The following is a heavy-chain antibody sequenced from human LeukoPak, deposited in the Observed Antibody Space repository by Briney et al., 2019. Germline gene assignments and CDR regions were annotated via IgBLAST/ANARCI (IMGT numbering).Heavy chain of an antibody. Sequence: PSETLSLTCAVYGGSFSGYYWSWIRRPPGKGLEWIGEINHSGSTNYNPSLKSRVTISVDTSKNQFSLKLSSVTAADTAVYYCAREGKGYYYGSGSYYYYYFDYWGQGTLVTVSS. CDR2: INHSGST. D-gene: IGHD3-10*01. J-gene: IGHJ4*02. CDR3: AREGKGYYYGSGSYYYYYFDY. CDR1: GGSFSGYY. V-gene: IGHV4-34*01.